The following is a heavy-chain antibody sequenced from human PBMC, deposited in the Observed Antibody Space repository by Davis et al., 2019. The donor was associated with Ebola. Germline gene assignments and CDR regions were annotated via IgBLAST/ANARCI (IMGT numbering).Heavy chain of an antibody. D-gene: IGHD1-1*01. CDR2: INHSGST. J-gene: IGHJ4*02. V-gene: IGHV4-34*01. CDR3: VRRAGIYYFDS. Sequence: MPSETLSLTCAVYGGSFSGYYWSWIRQPPGKGLEWIGEINHSGSTNYNPSLKSRVTISADTSKDQISLRLTSVTAADTAVYYCVRRAGIYYFDSWGQGTLVIVSS. CDR1: GGSFSGYY.